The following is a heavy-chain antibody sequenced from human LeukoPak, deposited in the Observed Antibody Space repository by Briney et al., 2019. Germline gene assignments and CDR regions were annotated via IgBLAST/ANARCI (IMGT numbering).Heavy chain of an antibody. Sequence: GGSLRLSCAASGFTLSSYWMHWVRQAPGKGPVWVARISTGGGSTTYADSVKGRFTISRDNSKNTLYLQMSSLRAEDTAVYYCAGSSGWARYFDYWGQGTLVTVSS. CDR1: GFTLSSYW. CDR2: ISTGGGST. D-gene: IGHD6-19*01. V-gene: IGHV3-74*01. J-gene: IGHJ4*02. CDR3: AGSSGWARYFDY.